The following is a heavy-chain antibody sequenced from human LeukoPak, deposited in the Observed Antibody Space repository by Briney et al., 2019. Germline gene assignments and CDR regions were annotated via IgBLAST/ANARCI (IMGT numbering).Heavy chain of an antibody. CDR1: GGSISSSSYY. Sequence: SETLSLTCTVSGGSISSSSYYWGWIRQPPGKGLEWIGSIYYSGSTYYNPSLKSRVTISVDTSKSQFSLKLGSVTAADTAVYYCARGPWQWLSLYNWFDPWGQGTLVTVSS. V-gene: IGHV4-39*01. CDR2: IYYSGST. J-gene: IGHJ5*02. D-gene: IGHD6-19*01. CDR3: ARGPWQWLSLYNWFDP.